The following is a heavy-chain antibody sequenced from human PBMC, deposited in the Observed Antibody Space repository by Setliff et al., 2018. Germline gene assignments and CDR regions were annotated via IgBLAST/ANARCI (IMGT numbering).Heavy chain of an antibody. J-gene: IGHJ6*03. CDR1: SASRSINTYY. V-gene: IGHV4-59*01. CDR2: IYYSGT. D-gene: IGHD6-6*01. Sequence: SETLSLTCTVSSASRSINTYYWSWIRQPPGKGLDWVGNIYYSGTNYNPSLKSRVTISVDTSKHQISLKLNSVTAADTAVYYCASGTIVAPGGYFYYMDVWGKGATVTVS. CDR3: ASGTIVAPGGYFYYMDV.